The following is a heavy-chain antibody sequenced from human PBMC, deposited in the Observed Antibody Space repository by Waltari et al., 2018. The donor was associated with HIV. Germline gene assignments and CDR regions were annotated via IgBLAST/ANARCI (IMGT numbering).Heavy chain of an antibody. CDR2: SGTYNGNA. V-gene: IGHV1-18*01. Sequence: QVQLVQSGAQVKKPGASVKVSCKASGYPFTTYGIKWVRQAPGQGLEWLGWSGTYNGNADFAPKTQVRIHLTIDTSTSTAYMELTSLRSDDTAVYYCARSHCAVTSCGSIDYWGQGTLVTVSS. CDR3: ARSHCAVTSCGSIDY. CDR1: GYPFTTYG. D-gene: IGHD4-17*01. J-gene: IGHJ4*02.